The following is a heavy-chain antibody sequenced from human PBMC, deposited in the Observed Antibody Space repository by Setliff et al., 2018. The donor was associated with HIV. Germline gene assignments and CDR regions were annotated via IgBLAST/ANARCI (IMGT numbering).Heavy chain of an antibody. Sequence: SETLSLTCAVYGGSFSGYYWSWIRQPPGKGLEWIGEINDSGSTNYNPSLKSRVTMSVDTSKNQFSLKLNSVTAADTAVYYCGRGSRITIFGVVKGTNWFDPWGQGTLVTV. J-gene: IGHJ5*02. D-gene: IGHD3-3*01. V-gene: IGHV4-34*01. CDR2: INDSGST. CDR3: GRGSRITIFGVVKGTNWFDP. CDR1: GGSFSGYY.